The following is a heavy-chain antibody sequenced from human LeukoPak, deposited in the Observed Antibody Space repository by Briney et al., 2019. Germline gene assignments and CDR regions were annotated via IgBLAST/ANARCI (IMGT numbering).Heavy chain of an antibody. V-gene: IGHV4-59*01. D-gene: IGHD3-3*01. Sequence: SETLSLTCTVSGDTIRSYYWSWIRLSPGNRLEWIGHIYYSGSTYYNPPLRGPVNISRDLSTNQISLKLGSVTAADTAIYHCARDWSTGYWFDRWGPGTLVTVSS. CDR2: IYYSGST. J-gene: IGHJ5*02. CDR3: ARDWSTGYWFDR. CDR1: GDTIRSYY.